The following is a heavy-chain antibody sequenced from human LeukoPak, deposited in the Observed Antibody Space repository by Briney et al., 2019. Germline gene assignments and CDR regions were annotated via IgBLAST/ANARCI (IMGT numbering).Heavy chain of an antibody. CDR3: AKGSN. CDR2: ISGYST. V-gene: IGHV3-23*01. CDR1: GFTFSSYW. Sequence: GGSLRLSCAASGFTFSSYWMSWVRQAPGKGLEWVSAISGYSTYYADSVKGRFTISRDNSRNTLYLQMNSLRAEDTAVYYCAKGSNWGQGTLVTVSS. J-gene: IGHJ4*02.